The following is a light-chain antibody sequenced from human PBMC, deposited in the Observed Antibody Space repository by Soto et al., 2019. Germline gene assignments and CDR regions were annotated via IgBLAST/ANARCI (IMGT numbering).Light chain of an antibody. V-gene: IGKV3-20*01. Sequence: DIVLTQSAGTLSLSPGERATLSCSASQSVSSNFLAWYQQKPGQAPRLLIYGASIRATGVPDRFSGGGSGTDFTLTIIGLEPDDFAQYFCQNYGNPPVTFGGGTKIEVK. CDR3: QNYGNPPVT. CDR1: QSVSSNF. CDR2: GAS. J-gene: IGKJ4*01.